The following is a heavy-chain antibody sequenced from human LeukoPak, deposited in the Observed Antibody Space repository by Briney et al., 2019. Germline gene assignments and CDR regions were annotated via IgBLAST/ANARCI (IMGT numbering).Heavy chain of an antibody. CDR1: GLAVSSTF. CDR3: ARNTDYYGSGTYGYFDH. J-gene: IGHJ2*01. Sequence: PGGSLRLSCAPSGLAVSSTFMSWVRQAPGRGLEWVSIIYSGGTTHYADSVKGRFTISRDNAKNMLYLQMDSLRVGDTAIYYCARNTDYYGSGTYGYFDHWGRGPLVTVSS. V-gene: IGHV3-53*01. CDR2: IYSGGTT. D-gene: IGHD3-10*01.